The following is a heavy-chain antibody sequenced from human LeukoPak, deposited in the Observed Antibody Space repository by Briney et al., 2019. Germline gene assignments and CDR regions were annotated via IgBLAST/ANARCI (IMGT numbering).Heavy chain of an antibody. CDR3: ARYDWSRRCFDS. CDR1: GYTFTGHY. CDR2: INPNTGGT. J-gene: IGHJ5*01. Sequence: ASVKVSCKASGYTFTGHYMHWVRQAPGQGLECMGWINPNTGGTNYAQRFQGRVTMTRDTSITTAFMELSRLRSDDTAVYYCARYDWSRRCFDSWGQGTLVTVSS. D-gene: IGHD1-20*01. V-gene: IGHV1-2*02.